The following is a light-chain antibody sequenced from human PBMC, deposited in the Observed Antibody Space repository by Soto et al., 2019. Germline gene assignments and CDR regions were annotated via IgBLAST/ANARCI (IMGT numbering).Light chain of an antibody. V-gene: IGLV1-51*01. CDR1: SSNIGNNY. J-gene: IGLJ2*01. CDR2: DNN. Sequence: QSVLTQPPSVSAAPGQKATISCSGSSSNIGNNYVSWYQQLPGTAPKLLIYDNNKRPSGIPDRFSGSKSGTSATLGITGLQTGDEADYYCGTWDTSLSSPRFGGGTKLTVL. CDR3: GTWDTSLSSPR.